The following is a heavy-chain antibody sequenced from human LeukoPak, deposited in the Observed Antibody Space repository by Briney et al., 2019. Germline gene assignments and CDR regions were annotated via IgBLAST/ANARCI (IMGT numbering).Heavy chain of an antibody. CDR1: GFTFSSYV. CDR3: AKDQQWLEYFDY. D-gene: IGHD6-19*01. J-gene: IGHJ4*02. CDR2: ISGSAGST. V-gene: IGHV3-23*01. Sequence: GGSLRLSCAASGFTFSSYVMSWVRQAPGKGLEWVSSISGSAGSTYYTDSVKGRFAISRDNSKNTLYLQMNSLRDEDTAVYYCAKDQQWLEYFDYWGQGILVTVSS.